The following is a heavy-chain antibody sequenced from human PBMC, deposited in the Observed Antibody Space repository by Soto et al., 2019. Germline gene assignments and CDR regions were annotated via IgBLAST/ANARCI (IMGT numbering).Heavy chain of an antibody. V-gene: IGHV4-39*07. CDR3: ARRTPAVAFDY. CDR2: IYYSGST. J-gene: IGHJ4*02. Sequence: IRQPPGKGLEWIGSIYYSGSTYYNPSLKSRVTISVETSKNQFSLKLSSVTAADTAVYYCARRTPAVAFDYWGQGALVTVSS. D-gene: IGHD6-19*01.